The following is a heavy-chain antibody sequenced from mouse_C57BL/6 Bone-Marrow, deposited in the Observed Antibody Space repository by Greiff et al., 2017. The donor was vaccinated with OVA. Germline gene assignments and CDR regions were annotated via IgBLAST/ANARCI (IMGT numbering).Heavy chain of an antibody. J-gene: IGHJ2*01. CDR2: ISSGGSYT. Sequence: EVNVVESGGDLVKPGGSLKLSCAASGFTFSSYGMSWVRQTPDKRLEWVATISSGGSYTDYPDSVKGRFTISRDNAKNTLYLQRSSLKSEDTAMYYGARLVYYDYDGYYFDYWGQGTTLTVSS. D-gene: IGHD2-4*01. CDR1: GFTFSSYG. V-gene: IGHV5-6*01. CDR3: ARLVYYDYDGYYFDY.